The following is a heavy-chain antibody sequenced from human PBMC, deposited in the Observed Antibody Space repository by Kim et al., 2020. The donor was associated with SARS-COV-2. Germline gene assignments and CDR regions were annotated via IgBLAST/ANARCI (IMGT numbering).Heavy chain of an antibody. CDR1: GGSISSGGYY. CDR2: IYYSGST. J-gene: IGHJ5*02. CDR3: ARAPGQWLAGGDYGFEP. V-gene: IGHV4-31*03. Sequence: SETLSLTCTVSGGSISSGGYYWSWIRQHQGKGLEWIGYIYYSGSTYYNPSLKSRFTISVDTSKNQFSLKLSSVTAADTAVYYCARAPGQWLAGGDYGFEPWGQGTLVTVSS. D-gene: IGHD6-19*01.